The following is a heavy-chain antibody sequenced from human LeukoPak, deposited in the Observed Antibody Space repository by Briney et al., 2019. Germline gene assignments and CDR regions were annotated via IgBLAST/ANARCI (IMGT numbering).Heavy chain of an antibody. Sequence: GGSLRLSCAASGFTFSDYYMSWIRQAPGKGLEWVSYISSSGSTIYYADSVKGRFTISRDNAKNSLYLQMNSLRAEDTAVYYCARASESSSWYGGLFDYWGQGTLVTVSS. CDR1: GFTFSDYY. CDR2: ISSSGSTI. J-gene: IGHJ4*02. V-gene: IGHV3-11*04. CDR3: ARASESSSWYGGLFDY. D-gene: IGHD6-13*01.